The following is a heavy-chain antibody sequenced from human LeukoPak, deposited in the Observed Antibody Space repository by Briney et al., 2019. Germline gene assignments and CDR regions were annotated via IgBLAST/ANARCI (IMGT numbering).Heavy chain of an antibody. D-gene: IGHD3-10*01. CDR1: GYTFTSYY. Sequence: ASVKASCKASGYTFTSYYMHWVRQAPGQGLEGMGIINPSGGSTIYAQKFQGRVTMTRDTSTSTVYMELSSLRSEDTAVYYCARKDSVSRGLYYYYYGMDVWGQGTTVTVSS. CDR2: INPSGGST. CDR3: ARKDSVSRGLYYYYYGMDV. J-gene: IGHJ6*02. V-gene: IGHV1-46*01.